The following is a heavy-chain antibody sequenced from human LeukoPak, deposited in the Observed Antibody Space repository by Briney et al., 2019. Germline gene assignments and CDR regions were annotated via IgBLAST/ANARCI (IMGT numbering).Heavy chain of an antibody. CDR3: ATEPSRSYSFDHLDF. CDR2: VVPMFGIR. V-gene: IGHV1-69*04. J-gene: IGHJ4*02. Sequence: SVKVSCKTSGGTXNNYAISWVRQAPGQGLEWMGRVVPMFGIRNYPQTFRGRVNITADKATNTVYMELRSLRAEDTAIYYCATEPSRSYSFDHLDFWGLGTPVTVSS. CDR1: GGTXNNYA. D-gene: IGHD5-12*01.